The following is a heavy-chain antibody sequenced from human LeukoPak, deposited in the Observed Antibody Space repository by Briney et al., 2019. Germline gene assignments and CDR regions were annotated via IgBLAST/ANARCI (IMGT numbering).Heavy chain of an antibody. D-gene: IGHD5-18*01. CDR1: GGSVSNSLYY. J-gene: IGHJ4*02. CDR3: ARVLRAASWRSYDY. V-gene: IGHV4-61*01. Sequence: PSETLSLTCTVSGGSVSNSLYYWSWIRQPPGKGLEWIGYIYYNGDTNHNPSLKSRVIISIDTSSNQFSLRLNSMTAADTAVYYCARVLRAASWRSYDYWGQGSLVTVSS. CDR2: IYYNGDT.